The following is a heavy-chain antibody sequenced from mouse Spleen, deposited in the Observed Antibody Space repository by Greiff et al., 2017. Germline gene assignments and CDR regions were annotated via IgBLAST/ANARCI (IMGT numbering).Heavy chain of an antibody. CDR1: GFNIKNTY. Sequence: VQLQQSVAELVRPGASVKLSCTASGFNIKNTYMHWVKQRPEQGLEWIGRIDPATGNTEYAPKFQGKATITADPSSTTASLQLSSLTSDDTAISSGASKWSVDYWGQGTTITVSS. J-gene: IGHJ2*01. V-gene: IGHV14-3*01. CDR3: ASKWSVDY. CDR2: IDPATGNT.